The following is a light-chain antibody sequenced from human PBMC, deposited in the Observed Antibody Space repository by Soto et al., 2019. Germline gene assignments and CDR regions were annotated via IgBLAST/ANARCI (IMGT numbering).Light chain of an antibody. CDR2: EVT. CDR1: SSDVGGYDY. Sequence: QSALTQPRSASWAPGQSVTISCTGTSSDVGGYDYVSWYQQHPGKAPKLMIYEVTKRPSGVPDRFSGSKSGNTASLTVSGLQAEDEADYYCSSYAGSNHFVFGTGTKVTVL. J-gene: IGLJ1*01. CDR3: SSYAGSNHFV. V-gene: IGLV2-8*01.